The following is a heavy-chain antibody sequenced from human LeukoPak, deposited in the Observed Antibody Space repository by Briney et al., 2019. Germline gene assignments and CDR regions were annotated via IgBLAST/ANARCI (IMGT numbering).Heavy chain of an antibody. Sequence: PGGSLRLSCIVSGFTLSSRWMMWVRQAPGEGLEWMTNINRDGSEKNYVDSVKGRFTITRDNAENSLYLQMNSLKVEGTAIYYCATYDSLSGYNIAYWGQGTLVTVSS. J-gene: IGHJ4*02. CDR2: INRDGSEK. CDR1: GFTLSSRW. CDR3: ATYDSLSGYNIAY. V-gene: IGHV3-7*03. D-gene: IGHD3-3*01.